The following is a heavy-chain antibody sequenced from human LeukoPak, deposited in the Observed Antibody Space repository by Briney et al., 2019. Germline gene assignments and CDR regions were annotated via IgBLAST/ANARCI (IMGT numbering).Heavy chain of an antibody. J-gene: IGHJ4*02. V-gene: IGHV1-69*13. CDR1: GGTFSSYA. CDR2: IIPIFGTA. D-gene: IGHD2-2*02. Sequence: ASVKVSCKASGGTFSSYAISWVRQAPGQGLEWMGGIIPIFGTANYAQKFQGKVTITADESTSTAYMELSSLRSEDTAVYYCASCPLGYCSSTSCYIFDYWGQGTLVTVSS. CDR3: ASCPLGYCSSTSCYIFDY.